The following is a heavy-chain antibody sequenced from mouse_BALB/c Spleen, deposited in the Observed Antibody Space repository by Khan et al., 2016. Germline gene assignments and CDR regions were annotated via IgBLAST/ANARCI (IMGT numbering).Heavy chain of an antibody. CDR3: ASEGLRRGFAY. V-gene: IGHV5-6-4*01. J-gene: IGHJ3*01. CDR1: GFTFSSYT. D-gene: IGHD2-4*01. CDR2: ISSGGSYT. Sequence: EVELVESGGGVVKPGGSLKVSCAASGFTFSSYTMSWVRQNPEKRLEWVAIISSGGSYTYYPDSVKGRFTISRDNAKNNLYLQMSSLKSEDTAMYYCASEGLRRGFAYWGQGTLVTVSA.